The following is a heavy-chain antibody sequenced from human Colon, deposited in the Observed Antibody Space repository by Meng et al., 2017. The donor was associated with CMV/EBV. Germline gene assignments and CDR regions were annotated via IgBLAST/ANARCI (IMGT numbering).Heavy chain of an antibody. J-gene: IGHJ6*02. CDR1: GYTFTSYD. Sequence: SVKVSCKASGYTFTSYDINWVRQATGQGLEWMGWMNPNSGNTGYAQKFQGRVTITRNTSISTAYMELSSLRSEDTAVYDCATTTRKDYYYGMDVWGQGTTVTVSS. D-gene: IGHD1-14*01. V-gene: IGHV1-8*03. CDR3: ATTTRKDYYYGMDV. CDR2: MNPNSGNT.